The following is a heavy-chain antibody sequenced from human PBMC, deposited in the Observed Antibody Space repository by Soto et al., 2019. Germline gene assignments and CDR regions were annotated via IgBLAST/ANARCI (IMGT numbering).Heavy chain of an antibody. CDR1: GDSISSSSFY. J-gene: IGHJ3*02. D-gene: IGHD2-15*01. V-gene: IGHV4-61*05. CDR2: IYYSGST. CDR3: ARGSGPNDAFDI. Sequence: SETLSLTCTVSGDSISSSSFYWGWIRQPPGRGLEWIGYIYYSGSTNYNPSLKSRVTISVDTSKNQFSLKLSSVTAADTAVYYCARGSGPNDAFDIWGQGTMVTVSS.